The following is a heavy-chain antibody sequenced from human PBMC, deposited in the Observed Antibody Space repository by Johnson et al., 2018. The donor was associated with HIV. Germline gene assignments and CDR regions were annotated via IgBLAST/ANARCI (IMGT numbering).Heavy chain of an antibody. V-gene: IGHV3-7*03. CDR2: IKQDGSEK. D-gene: IGHD6-6*01. J-gene: IGHJ3*02. CDR3: ARDRGAARDAFDI. Sequence: EVQLVESGGGVVQPGGSLRLSCAASGFTFSSYGMHWVRQAPGKGLEWVANIKQDGSEKYYVDSVKGRFTISRDNAKNSLYLQMNSLRAEDTAVYYCARDRGAARDAFDIWGQGTMVTVSS. CDR1: GFTFSSYG.